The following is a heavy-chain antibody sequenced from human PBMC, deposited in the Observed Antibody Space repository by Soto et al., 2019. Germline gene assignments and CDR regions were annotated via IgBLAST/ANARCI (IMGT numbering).Heavy chain of an antibody. CDR3: ARKILGSTTRPNYWYFDL. V-gene: IGHV3-23*01. CDR2: ISGGGDAA. J-gene: IGHJ2*01. D-gene: IGHD7-27*01. CDR1: GFTFINYA. Sequence: EVQVLESGGGLVQPGGSLRLSCAGSGFTFINYAMNWVSQAPGKGLEWVSSISGGGDAAFFPDSVRGRFTISRDNSKNTVTLQMNSLGVDDTAVYYCARKILGSTTRPNYWYFDLWGRGTLVTVPS.